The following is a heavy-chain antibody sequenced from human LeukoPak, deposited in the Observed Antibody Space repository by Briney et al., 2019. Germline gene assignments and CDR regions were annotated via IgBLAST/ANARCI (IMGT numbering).Heavy chain of an antibody. J-gene: IGHJ4*02. CDR1: GGSFSDYF. CDR2: INHGGGT. CDR3: ARSPQYFDRLLDGDSRYYFDY. V-gene: IGHV4-34*01. D-gene: IGHD3-9*01. Sequence: SETLSLTCAVYGGSFSDYFWNWIRQPPGKGLEWIGEINHGGGTRYNPSLKNRATISVDTSKKQFSLKLTSVTAADTAVYYCARSPQYFDRLLDGDSRYYFDYWGQGTLVTVSS.